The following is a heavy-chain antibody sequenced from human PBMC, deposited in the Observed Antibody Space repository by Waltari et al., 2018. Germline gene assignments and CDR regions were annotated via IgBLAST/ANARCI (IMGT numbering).Heavy chain of an antibody. V-gene: IGHV1-8*01. J-gene: IGHJ4*02. CDR1: GYTFTTSH. Sequence: QVQLVQSGAEVKKPAASVKVSCKASGYTFTTSHINWLRQATGQGLEWMGWMNPNSGNTGYAQKFQGRVTMTRNTSISTAYMELSSLRSEDTAVYYCARQSVRFIRYFDWWGQGTLVTVSS. CDR3: ARQSVRFIRYFDW. CDR2: MNPNSGNT. D-gene: IGHD3-9*01.